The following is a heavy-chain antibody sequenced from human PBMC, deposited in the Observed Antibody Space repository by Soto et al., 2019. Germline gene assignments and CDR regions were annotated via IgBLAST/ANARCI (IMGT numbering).Heavy chain of an antibody. CDR3: GKVLVGATGHTDSDS. CDR2: INHSGST. J-gene: IGHJ4*02. D-gene: IGHD2-15*01. Sequence: PSETLSLTCAVYGGSFSDYYWGWIRQPPGKGLEWIGEINHSGSTNYNPSLKSRVTISVDTSKNQVSLKLSSVTAADTAMYYCGKVLVGATGHTDSDSWGPGTLVTVS. CDR1: GGSFSDYY. V-gene: IGHV4-34*01.